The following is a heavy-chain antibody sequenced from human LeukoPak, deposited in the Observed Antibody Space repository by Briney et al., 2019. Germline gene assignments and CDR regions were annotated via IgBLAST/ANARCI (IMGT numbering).Heavy chain of an antibody. D-gene: IGHD3-22*01. CDR3: ATENYFDSRGFDP. Sequence: SQTLSLTCTVSGGSITSGGYYWTRLRQRPGKGLEYIGHIYYTGITYYNPSLKSRADISIDVSKTQFFLNLDSVTAADTAVYYCATENYFDSRGFDPWGPGTLVTVSS. CDR2: IYYTGIT. CDR1: GGSITSGGYY. V-gene: IGHV4-31*03. J-gene: IGHJ5*02.